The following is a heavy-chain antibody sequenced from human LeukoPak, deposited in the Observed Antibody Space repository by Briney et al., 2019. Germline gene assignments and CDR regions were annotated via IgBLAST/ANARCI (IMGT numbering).Heavy chain of an antibody. Sequence: ETLSLTCTVSGGSISSSSYYWGWIRQPPGKGLEWIGSIYYSGSTYYNPSLKSRVTISVDTSKNQFSLKLSSVTAADTAVYYCARQGRKFGYNLTPPFDYWGQGTLVTVSS. D-gene: IGHD5-24*01. CDR1: GGSISSSSYY. CDR2: IYYSGST. V-gene: IGHV4-39*01. J-gene: IGHJ4*02. CDR3: ARQGRKFGYNLTPPFDY.